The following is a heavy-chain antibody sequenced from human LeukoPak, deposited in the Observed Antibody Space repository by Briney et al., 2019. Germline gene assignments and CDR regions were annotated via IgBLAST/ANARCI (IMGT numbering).Heavy chain of an antibody. D-gene: IGHD3-10*01. CDR1: GFTSSSYW. Sequence: PGGSLRLSCAASGFTSSSYWMSWVRQAPGKGLEWVANIKQDGSEKYYVASVKGRFTISRDNAKNSLYLQMNSLRAEDTAVYYCARGLLWSYWGQGTLVTVSS. V-gene: IGHV3-7*03. J-gene: IGHJ4*02. CDR2: IKQDGSEK. CDR3: ARGLLWSY.